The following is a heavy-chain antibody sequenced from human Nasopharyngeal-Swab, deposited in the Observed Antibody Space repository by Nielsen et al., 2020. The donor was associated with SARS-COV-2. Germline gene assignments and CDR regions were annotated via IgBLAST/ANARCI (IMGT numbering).Heavy chain of an antibody. J-gene: IGHJ4*02. V-gene: IGHV1-69*01. Sequence: WVRQAPGQGLEWMGGIIPIFGTANYAQKFQDRVTITADESTSTAYMELSSLRSEDTAVYYCASTGPGVVVAATTFDYWGQGTLVTVSS. CDR2: IIPIFGTA. D-gene: IGHD2-15*01. CDR3: ASTGPGVVVAATTFDY.